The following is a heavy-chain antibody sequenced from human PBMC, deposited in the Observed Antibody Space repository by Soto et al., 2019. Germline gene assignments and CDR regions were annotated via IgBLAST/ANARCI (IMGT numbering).Heavy chain of an antibody. CDR2: ISGNGGST. D-gene: IGHD6-6*01. CDR1: GFTFSVYA. J-gene: IGHJ4*02. CDR3: AKDRTFGPPLVRFDS. Sequence: GGSLRLSCGASGFTFSVYAMTWVRQAPGKGLEWVSAISGNGGSTYYADSVKGRLTISRDNSKSTLHLQMNSLRVADTAVYYCAKDRTFGPPLVRFDSWGQGTLVTVSS. V-gene: IGHV3-23*01.